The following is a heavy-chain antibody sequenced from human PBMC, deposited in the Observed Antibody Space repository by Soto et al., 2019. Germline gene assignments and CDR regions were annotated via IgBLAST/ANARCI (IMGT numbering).Heavy chain of an antibody. D-gene: IGHD3-16*01. Sequence: SETLSLTCTVSGGSISSYYWSWIRQPPGKGLEWIGYIYYSGSTNYNPSLKSRVTISVDTSKNQFSLKLSSVTAADTAVYYCARRYGGNFDYWGQGTLVTSPQ. CDR1: GGSISSYY. J-gene: IGHJ4*02. V-gene: IGHV4-59*01. CDR3: ARRYGGNFDY. CDR2: IYYSGST.